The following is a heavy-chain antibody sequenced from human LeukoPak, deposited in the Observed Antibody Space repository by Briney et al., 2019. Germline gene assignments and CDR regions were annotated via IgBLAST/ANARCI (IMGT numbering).Heavy chain of an antibody. CDR2: IYYSGST. V-gene: IGHV4-59*01. Sequence: SETLSLTCTVSGGSISSYYWSWIRQPPGKGLEWIRYIYYSGSTNYNPSLKSRVTISVDMSKNQFSLKLSSVTAADTAVYYCARGKDSGSYYRFGKYYFDYWGQGTLVTVSS. CDR3: ARGKDSGSYYRFGKYYFDY. CDR1: GGSISSYY. J-gene: IGHJ4*02. D-gene: IGHD1-26*01.